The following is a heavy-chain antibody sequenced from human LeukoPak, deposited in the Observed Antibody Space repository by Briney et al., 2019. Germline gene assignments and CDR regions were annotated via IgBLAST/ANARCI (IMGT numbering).Heavy chain of an antibody. CDR2: IKQDGSEK. Sequence: GGSLRLSCAASGFTFSSYWMSWVRQAPGKGLEWVANIKQDGSEKYYVDSVKGRFTISRDNAKNSLYLQMNSLRAEDTAAYYCARDYNYGIYYYMDVWGKGTTVTVSS. CDR1: GFTFSSYW. D-gene: IGHD4-17*01. CDR3: ARDYNYGIYYYMDV. V-gene: IGHV3-7*01. J-gene: IGHJ6*03.